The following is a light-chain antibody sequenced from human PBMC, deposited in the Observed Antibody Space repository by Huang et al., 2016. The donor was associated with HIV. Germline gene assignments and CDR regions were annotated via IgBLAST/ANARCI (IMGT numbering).Light chain of an antibody. Sequence: EIVMTQSPATLSVSPGESTTLSCRASQTVSSNLAWYQQQPGQAPRLLIYGASTRATGIPARFSGSWSGTEFTLTISSLQSEDFAVYYCQQYNNWPPVTFGQGTKLEIK. J-gene: IGKJ2*01. V-gene: IGKV3-15*01. CDR3: QQYNNWPPVT. CDR2: GAS. CDR1: QTVSSN.